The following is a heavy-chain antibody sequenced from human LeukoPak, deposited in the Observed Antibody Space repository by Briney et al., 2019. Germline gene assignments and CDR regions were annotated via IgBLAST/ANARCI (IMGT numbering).Heavy chain of an antibody. CDR3: ARATRGAPGYSSGWAFDY. Sequence: GGSLRLSCAASGFTFSSYWMSWVRQAPGKGLEWVAVIWYDGSNKYYADSVKGRFTISRDNSKNTLYLQMNSLRAEDTAVYYCARATRGAPGYSSGWAFDYWGQGTLVTVSS. J-gene: IGHJ4*02. CDR2: IWYDGSNK. V-gene: IGHV3-33*08. CDR1: GFTFSSYW. D-gene: IGHD6-19*01.